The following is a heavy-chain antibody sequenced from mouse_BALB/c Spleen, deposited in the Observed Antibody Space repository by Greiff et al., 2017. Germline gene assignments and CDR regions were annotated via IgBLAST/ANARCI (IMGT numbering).Heavy chain of an antibody. J-gene: IGHJ2*01. V-gene: IGHV5-6*01. Sequence: DVQLVESGGDLVKPGGSLKLSCAASGFTFSSYGMSWVRQTPDKRLEWVATISSGGSYTYYPDSVKGRFTISRDNAKNTLYLQMSSLKSEDTAMYYCARHRNRYFDYWGQGTTLTVSS. CDR1: GFTFSSYG. CDR2: ISSGGSYT. CDR3: ARHRNRYFDY.